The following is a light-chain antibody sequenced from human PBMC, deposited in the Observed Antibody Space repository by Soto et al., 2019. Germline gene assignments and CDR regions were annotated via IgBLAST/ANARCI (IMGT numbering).Light chain of an antibody. CDR3: SSFTSTNTWV. CDR2: EVN. Sequence: QSAPTQPASVSGSPGQSITDSCTGTRSDVGGYNYVSWYQQHPGKAPKLMIFEVNNRPSGVSNRFSGSKSGNTASLTISGLQAEDEADYFCSSFTSTNTWVFGGVTKLTVL. V-gene: IGLV2-14*01. J-gene: IGLJ3*02. CDR1: RSDVGGYNY.